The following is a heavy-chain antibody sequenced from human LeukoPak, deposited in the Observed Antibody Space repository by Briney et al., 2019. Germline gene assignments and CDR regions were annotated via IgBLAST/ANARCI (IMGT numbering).Heavy chain of an antibody. CDR1: GFTFSSYA. D-gene: IGHD6-13*01. CDR2: ISYDGSNK. CDR3: AKDNQAAAGSWFDP. J-gene: IGHJ5*02. V-gene: IGHV3-30*04. Sequence: GGSLRLSCAASGFTFSSYAMHWVRQAPGKGLEWVAVISYDGSNKYYADSVKGRFTISRDNSKNTLSLQMNSLRAEDTAVYYCAKDNQAAAGSWFDPWGQGTLVTVSS.